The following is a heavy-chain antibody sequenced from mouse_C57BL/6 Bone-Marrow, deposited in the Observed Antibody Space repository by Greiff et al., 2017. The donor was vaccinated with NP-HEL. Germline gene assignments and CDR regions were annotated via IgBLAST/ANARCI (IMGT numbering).Heavy chain of an antibody. J-gene: IGHJ2*01. CDR2: ISYDGSN. Sequence: EVKLQESGPGLVKPSQSLSLTCSVTGYSITSGYYWNWIRQFPGNKLEWMGYISYDGSNNYNPSLKNRISITRDTSKNQFFLKLNSVTTEDTATYYCARADGWGQGTTLTVSS. CDR1: GYSITSGYY. V-gene: IGHV3-6*01. CDR3: ARADG.